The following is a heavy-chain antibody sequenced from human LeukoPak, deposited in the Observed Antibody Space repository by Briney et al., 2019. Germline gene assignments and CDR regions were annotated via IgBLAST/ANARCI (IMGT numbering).Heavy chain of an antibody. J-gene: IGHJ4*02. CDR2: ISGSGGST. D-gene: IGHD3-10*01. V-gene: IGHV3-23*01. CDR1: GFTFNNYA. Sequence: GGSLRLSCAASGFTFNNYAMSWVRQAPGKGLEWVSAISGSGGSTYYADSVKGRFTISRDNSKNTLYLQMNSLRAEDTAIYYCAKDLTMVRGAHDYWGQGTLVTSPQ. CDR3: AKDLTMVRGAHDY.